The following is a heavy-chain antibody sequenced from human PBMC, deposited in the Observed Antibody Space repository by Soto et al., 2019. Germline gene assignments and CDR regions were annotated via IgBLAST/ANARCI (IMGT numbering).Heavy chain of an antibody. CDR3: TRHAIIPKLQYCMDV. CDR2: IFYRGNT. Sequence: SETLSLTCTVSGGSISGYYWSWIRQPPGKGLEWIGYIFYRGNTLYSPSLQSRVTISVDTSKNQFSLRLSSVTAADTAVYYCTRHAIIPKLQYCMDVWGQGASVTVSS. J-gene: IGHJ6*02. D-gene: IGHD2-15*01. V-gene: IGHV4-59*01. CDR1: GGSISGYY.